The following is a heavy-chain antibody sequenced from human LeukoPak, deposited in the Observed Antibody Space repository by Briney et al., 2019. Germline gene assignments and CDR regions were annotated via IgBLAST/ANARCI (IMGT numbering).Heavy chain of an antibody. CDR2: IYPDYSDT. J-gene: IGHJ6*03. V-gene: IGHV5-51*01. CDR3: ARHGHCTNGVCYSNYYYHMDV. Sequence: GESLKISCKGSGYSFASSWIGWVRQMPGKGLEWMGIIYPDYSDTRYSPSFEGQITISVDKSISTAYLQWSSLKASDTAVYYCARHGHCTNGVCYSNYYYHMDVWGKGTTVTVSS. CDR1: GYSFASSW. D-gene: IGHD2-8*01.